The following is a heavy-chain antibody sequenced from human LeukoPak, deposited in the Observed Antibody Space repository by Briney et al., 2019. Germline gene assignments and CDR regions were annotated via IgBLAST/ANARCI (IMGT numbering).Heavy chain of an antibody. Sequence: QPGGSLRLSCAASGFTFSSYVMHWVRQAPGKGLKWVAFIRYDGSNKYYADSVKGRFTISRDNSKNTLYLQMNSLRAEDTAVYYCAKDEGSGGDYQFDYWGQGTLVTVSS. D-gene: IGHD4-17*01. CDR3: AKDEGSGGDYQFDY. J-gene: IGHJ4*02. V-gene: IGHV3-30*02. CDR2: IRYDGSNK. CDR1: GFTFSSYV.